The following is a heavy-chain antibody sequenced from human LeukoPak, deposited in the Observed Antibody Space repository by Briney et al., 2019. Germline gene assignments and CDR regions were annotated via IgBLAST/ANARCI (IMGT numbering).Heavy chain of an antibody. Sequence: KPGGSLRLFCAASGFTFSDYYMSWIRQAPGKGLEWVSYISSSGSTIYYADSVKGRFTISRDNAKNSLYLQMDSLRAEDTAVYYCARESSTSLTVDYWGQGTLVTVSS. CDR3: ARESSTSLTVDY. D-gene: IGHD2-2*01. J-gene: IGHJ4*02. CDR2: ISSSGSTI. CDR1: GFTFSDYY. V-gene: IGHV3-11*04.